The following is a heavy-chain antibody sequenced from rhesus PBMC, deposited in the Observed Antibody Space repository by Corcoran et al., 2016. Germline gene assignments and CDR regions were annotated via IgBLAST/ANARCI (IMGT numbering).Heavy chain of an antibody. CDR1: GASIRRYY. CDR2: IGVSSGST. D-gene: IGHD6-31*01. J-gene: IGHJ4*01. Sequence: QVQLQESGPGLVKPSETLSLTCAVSGASIRRYYWNWLRKPPGNGLEWIGYIGVSSGSTYYNPSLKSRVTMSTDTSKNQFSLKLSSVTAADTAVYYCARHTYSSGWYGAYWGQGVLVTVSS. V-gene: IGHV4-165*02. CDR3: ARHTYSSGWYGAY.